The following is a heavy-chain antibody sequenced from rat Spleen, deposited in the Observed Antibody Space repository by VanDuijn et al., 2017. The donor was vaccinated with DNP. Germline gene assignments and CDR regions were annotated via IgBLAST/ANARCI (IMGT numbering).Heavy chain of an antibody. CDR3: TRDRYYSGYWYFDF. D-gene: IGHD1-1*01. J-gene: IGHJ1*01. Sequence: QVQLKESGPGLVQPSQTLSLTCNVSGFSLTDYSVHWVRQPPGKGLEWMGRIRSGGSTDYNSALKSRLSISRDTPKSQVFLKMNSLQTEDTAIYFCTRDRYYSGYWYFDFWGPGTMVTVSS. CDR1: GFSLTDYS. V-gene: IGHV2-19*01. CDR2: IRSGGST.